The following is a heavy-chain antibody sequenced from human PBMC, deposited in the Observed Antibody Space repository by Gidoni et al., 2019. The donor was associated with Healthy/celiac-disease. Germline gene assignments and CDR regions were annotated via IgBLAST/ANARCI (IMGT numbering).Heavy chain of an antibody. CDR1: GFTFSSYS. CDR3: ARGRSSDRLGY. V-gene: IGHV3-21*01. Sequence: EVQLVESGGGLVKPGGSLRLSCAASGFTFSSYSMNWVRRAPGKGLEWVSSISSSSSYIYYAGSVKGRFTISRDNAKNSLYLQMNSLRAEDTAVYYCARGRSSDRLGYWGQGTLVTVSS. CDR2: ISSSSSYI. J-gene: IGHJ4*02. D-gene: IGHD3-22*01.